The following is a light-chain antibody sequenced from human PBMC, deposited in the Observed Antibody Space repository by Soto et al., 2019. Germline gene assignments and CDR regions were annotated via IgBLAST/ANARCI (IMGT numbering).Light chain of an antibody. CDR2: DVS. CDR1: SSDVGGYNY. CDR3: SSYTSSSTWV. J-gene: IGLJ3*02. V-gene: IGLV2-14*01. Sequence: QSALTQPASVSGSPGQSITISCTGTSSDVGGYNYVSWYQQHPGKAPKLMIYDVSNRPSGVSNRFSGSKSGNTASLTISGLPAGDEADYYCSSYTSSSTWVFGGGTKLTVL.